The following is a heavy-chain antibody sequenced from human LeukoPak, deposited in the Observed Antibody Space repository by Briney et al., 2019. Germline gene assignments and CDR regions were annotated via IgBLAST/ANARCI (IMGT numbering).Heavy chain of an antibody. D-gene: IGHD5-18*01. CDR1: GFTFTSYE. CDR3: GRGLGRGDRNCRIFDC. J-gene: IGHJ4*02. V-gene: IGHV3-48*03. CDR2: ISVSSSTI. Sequence: GGSLRLSCAASGFTFTSYEMNWLRQAPGKGLEWIAYISVSSSTIYYGESVKGRFSVSRDNAKNSVYLQMNNLRADDTAVYYCGRGLGRGDRNCRIFDCWGQGTLVTVSP.